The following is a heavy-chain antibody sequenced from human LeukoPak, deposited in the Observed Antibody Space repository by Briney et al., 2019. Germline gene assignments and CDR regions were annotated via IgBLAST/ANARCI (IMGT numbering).Heavy chain of an antibody. CDR3: ATANPTPRGINFDS. J-gene: IGHJ4*02. Sequence: QPGGSLRLSCAASGFTFSAYAMSWVRPAPGKGLQWVSSINGGDYSTYYAASVKGRSTISRDSSKNILYLQMSSLRTDDTAIYYCATANPTPRGINFDSWGQGTLVTVSS. CDR1: GFTFSAYA. D-gene: IGHD3-10*01. CDR2: INGGDYST. V-gene: IGHV3-23*01.